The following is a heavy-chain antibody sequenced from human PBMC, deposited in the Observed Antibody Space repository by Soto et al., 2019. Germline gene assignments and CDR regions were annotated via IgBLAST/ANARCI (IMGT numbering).Heavy chain of an antibody. J-gene: IGHJ6*02. CDR2: IYYSGST. V-gene: IGHV4-31*03. D-gene: IGHD2-15*01. CDR1: GGSISSGGYY. CDR3: ARVCGGGGSCYSEYYYYGMDV. Sequence: QVQLQESGPGLVKPSQTLSLTCTVSGGSISSGGYYWSWIRQHPGKGLEWIGYIYYSGSTYYNPARKSRVTISVDTSKNPFSLKLSSVTAADTAVYYCARVCGGGGSCYSEYYYYGMDVWGQGTTVTVSS.